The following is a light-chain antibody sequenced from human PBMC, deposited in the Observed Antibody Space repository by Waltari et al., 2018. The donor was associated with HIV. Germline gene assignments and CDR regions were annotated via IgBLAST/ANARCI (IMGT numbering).Light chain of an antibody. CDR3: QQSFSTPLT. J-gene: IGKJ4*01. CDR2: AAS. CDR1: QSISSF. Sequence: PSSLSASVGDRVTITCRASQSISSFLNWYQQKPGKAPNLLIYAASSLQSGVPSRFSGSGSATDFTLTISSLQPEDFATYYCQQSFSTPLTFGGGTKVQIK. V-gene: IGKV1-39*01.